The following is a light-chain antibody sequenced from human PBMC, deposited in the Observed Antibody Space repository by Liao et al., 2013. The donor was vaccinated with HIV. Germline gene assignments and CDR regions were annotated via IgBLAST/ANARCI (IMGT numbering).Light chain of an antibody. J-gene: IGLJ2*01. CDR1: KLGNKY. CDR2: DDD. V-gene: IGLV3-1*01. Sequence: SYALTQPPSVSVSPGQTAIITCSGHKLGNKYTSWYQQKPGQSPVLVIYDDDKRPSGIPERFSGSNSGNTATLTISGTQAMDEADFYCQAWDSSAEVVFGGGTQLTVL. CDR3: QAWDSSAEVV.